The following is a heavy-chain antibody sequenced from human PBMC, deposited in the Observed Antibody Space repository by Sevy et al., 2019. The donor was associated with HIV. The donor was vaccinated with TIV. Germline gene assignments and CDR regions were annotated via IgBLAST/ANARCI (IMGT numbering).Heavy chain of an antibody. CDR2: INPNTGGT. CDR1: GYTFTGYY. CDR3: AGGGKLYGYVLGGDC. V-gene: IGHV1-2*02. Sequence: ASVKVSCKASGYTFTGYYMHWVRQAPGQGLEWMGWINPNTGGTHYAQNFQGRVTMTRDTSISTAYMELSRLRSDDTAGDYWAGGGKLYGYVLGGDCWGQGTLVTVSS. J-gene: IGHJ1*01. D-gene: IGHD3-16*01.